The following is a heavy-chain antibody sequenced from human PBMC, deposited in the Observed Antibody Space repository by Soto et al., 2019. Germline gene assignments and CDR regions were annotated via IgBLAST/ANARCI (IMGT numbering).Heavy chain of an antibody. Sequence: ASVKVSCKASGYTFSNSGISWVRQAPGQGLEWLGWINSDNGNTNYAQHLQGRVTLTTDTSTSTAYMDLRSLRSDDTAVYYCVRVGHINWFDPWGQGTLVTVSS. D-gene: IGHD2-21*01. V-gene: IGHV1-18*01. CDR3: VRVGHINWFDP. CDR2: INSDNGNT. J-gene: IGHJ5*02. CDR1: GYTFSNSG.